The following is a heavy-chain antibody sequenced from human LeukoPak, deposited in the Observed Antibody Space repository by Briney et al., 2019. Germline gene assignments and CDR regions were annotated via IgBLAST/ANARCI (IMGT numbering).Heavy chain of an antibody. CDR3: AKDRGSHYYYYPMDV. J-gene: IGHJ6*02. Sequence: PGGSLRLSCAASGFTFSTYGMQWVRQAPGKGLEWVAVISSDGNNKYYTDSVKGRFTISRDNSKNTPYLQMNSLRTEDTALYYCAKDRGSHYYYYPMDVWGQGTTVTVSS. D-gene: IGHD2-15*01. V-gene: IGHV3-30*18. CDR2: ISSDGNNK. CDR1: GFTFSTYG.